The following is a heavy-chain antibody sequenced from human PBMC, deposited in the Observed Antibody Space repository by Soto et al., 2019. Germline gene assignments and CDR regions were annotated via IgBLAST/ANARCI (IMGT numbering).Heavy chain of an antibody. V-gene: IGHV1-69*13. Sequence: SVKVSCKASGGTFSSYAISWVRQAPGQGLEWMGGIIPIFGTANYAQKFQGRVTITADESTGTAYMELSSLRSEDTAVYYCARDHLDYYYGMDVWGQGTTVTVSS. CDR1: GGTFSSYA. CDR3: ARDHLDYYYGMDV. J-gene: IGHJ6*02. CDR2: IIPIFGTA.